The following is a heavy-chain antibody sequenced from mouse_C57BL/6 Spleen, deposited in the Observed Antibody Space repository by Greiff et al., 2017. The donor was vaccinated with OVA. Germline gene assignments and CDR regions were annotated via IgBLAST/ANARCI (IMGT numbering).Heavy chain of an antibody. CDR3: ARMHYGSSWVLFDY. J-gene: IGHJ2*01. D-gene: IGHD1-1*01. Sequence: QVQLQQPGAELVKPGASVKLSCKASGYTFTSYWMQWVKQRPGQGLEWIGEIDPSDSYTNYNQKFKGKATLTVDTSSSTAYMQLSSLTSEDSAVYYCARMHYGSSWVLFDYWGQGTTLTVAS. CDR1: GYTFTSYW. V-gene: IGHV1-50*01. CDR2: IDPSDSYT.